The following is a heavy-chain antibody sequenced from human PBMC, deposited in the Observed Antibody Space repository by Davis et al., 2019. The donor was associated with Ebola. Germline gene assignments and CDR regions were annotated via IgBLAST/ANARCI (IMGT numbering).Heavy chain of an antibody. D-gene: IGHD2-2*02. CDR3: ARDVVVVPAAIVGYGMDV. J-gene: IGHJ6*04. V-gene: IGHV4-4*02. Sequence: SETLSLTCAVSGGSISSSNWWSWVRQPPGKGLEWIGEIYHSGSTNYNPSLKSRVTISVDKSKNQFSLKLSSVTAADTAVYYCARDVVVVPAAIVGYGMDVWGKGTTVTVSS. CDR1: GGSISSSNW. CDR2: IYHSGST.